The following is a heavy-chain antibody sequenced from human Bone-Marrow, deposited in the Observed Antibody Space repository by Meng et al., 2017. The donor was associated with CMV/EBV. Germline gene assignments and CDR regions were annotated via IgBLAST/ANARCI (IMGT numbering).Heavy chain of an antibody. CDR1: GFSLSTSGVG. CDR3: ARLCITMVRGWGFGFDP. D-gene: IGHD3-10*01. Sequence: SGPTLVKPTQTLTLTCTFSGFSLSTSGVGVGWIRQPPGKALEWLALIYWNDDKRYSPSLKSRLTITKDNSKNQVVLTMTNMDPVDTATYYCARLCITMVRGWGFGFDPWGQGTLVTVSS. V-gene: IGHV2-5*01. CDR2: IYWNDDK. J-gene: IGHJ5*02.